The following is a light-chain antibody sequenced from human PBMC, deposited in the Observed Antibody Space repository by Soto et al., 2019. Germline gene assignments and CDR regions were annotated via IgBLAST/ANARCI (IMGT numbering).Light chain of an antibody. CDR2: SAF. CDR1: QGITNY. CDR3: QKYDSAPYT. Sequence: DLQMTQSPSSLSASVGDRVTITCRASQGITNYLAWYQQKPGKVPKLLISSAFILQSGVSSRFSGSGAGTDFTLTISSLQPEDVATYYCQKYDSAPYTFGQGTNLEIK. J-gene: IGKJ2*01. V-gene: IGKV1-27*01.